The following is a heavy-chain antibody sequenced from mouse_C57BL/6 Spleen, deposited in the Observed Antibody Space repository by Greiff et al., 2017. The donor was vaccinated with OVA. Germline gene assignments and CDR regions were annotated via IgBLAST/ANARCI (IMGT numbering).Heavy chain of an antibody. D-gene: IGHD2-5*01. CDR1: GSTFTAYN. Sequence: EVQLQQSGPELVKPGASVKIPCKASGSTFTAYNLDWVKQSHGKSLEWIGDINPNNGGTIYNQKFKGKATLTVDKSSSTAYMELRSLTTEDTAVYYCARSAYSNLCAYWGQGTLVTVSA. V-gene: IGHV1-18*01. CDR3: ARSAYSNLCAY. CDR2: INPNNGGT. J-gene: IGHJ3*01.